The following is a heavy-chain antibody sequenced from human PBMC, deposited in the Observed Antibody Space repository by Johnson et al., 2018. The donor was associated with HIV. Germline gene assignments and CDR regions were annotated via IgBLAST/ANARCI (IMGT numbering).Heavy chain of an antibody. CDR1: GFTFDDYA. D-gene: IGHD1-7*01. CDR3: AKDIQAGTHDAFDI. J-gene: IGHJ3*02. V-gene: IGHV3-43D*03. Sequence: EVQLVESGGGLVQPGGSLRLSCAASGFTFDDYAMHWVRQAPGKGLEWVSLISWDGGSTYYADSVKGRFTISRDNSKNSLYLQMNSLRAEDTALYYCAKDIQAGTHDAFDIWGQGTMVTVSS. CDR2: ISWDGGST.